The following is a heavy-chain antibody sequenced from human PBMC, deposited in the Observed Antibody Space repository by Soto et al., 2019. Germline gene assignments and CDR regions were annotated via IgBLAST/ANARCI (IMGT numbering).Heavy chain of an antibody. V-gene: IGHV3-23*01. CDR2: ISGSRRST. D-gene: IGHD5-18*01. CDR3: AKYLADVATALLRNLGFFDY. J-gene: IGHJ4*01. CDR1: GFTFSSYA. Sequence: EVQLLESGGGLVQPGGSLRLSCAASGFTFSSYAMSWVRQAPGKGLECVSAISGSRRSTYYAASVKGRVTISSDNSKYTLYMNMNRLRDQDTAVYYCAKYLADVATALLRNLGFFDYFGQATLVTVSS.